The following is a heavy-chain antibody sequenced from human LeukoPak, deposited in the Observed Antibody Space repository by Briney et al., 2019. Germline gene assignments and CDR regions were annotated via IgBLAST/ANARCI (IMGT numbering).Heavy chain of an antibody. Sequence: PGGSLRLSCGASGLLFSNHAMSWAREARGKGLEGSSHFSGRDGGTYCADSVKGRFTVSRDDPKNTLYLQMNTLRVEDTAVYYYAKWGDYDILTGYYDSDFWGHGTLVTVSS. D-gene: IGHD3-9*01. CDR3: AKWGDYDILTGYYDSDF. V-gene: IGHV3-23*01. CDR2: FSGRDGGT. CDR1: GLLFSNHA. J-gene: IGHJ5*01.